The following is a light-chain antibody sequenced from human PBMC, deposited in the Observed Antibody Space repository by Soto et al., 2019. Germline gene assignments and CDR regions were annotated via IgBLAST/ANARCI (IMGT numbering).Light chain of an antibody. Sequence: QSALTQPASVSGCPGQSITISCTGTSSDVGGYNYVSWYQQHPGKAPKLMIYDVSNRPSGVSNRFSGSKSGNTASLTISGLQAEDEADYYCSSYTSSSPYVFGTGTKVTVL. CDR2: DVS. J-gene: IGLJ1*01. CDR1: SSDVGGYNY. V-gene: IGLV2-14*01. CDR3: SSYTSSSPYV.